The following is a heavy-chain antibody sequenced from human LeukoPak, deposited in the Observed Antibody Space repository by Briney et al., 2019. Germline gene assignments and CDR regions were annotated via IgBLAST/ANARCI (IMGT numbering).Heavy chain of an antibody. V-gene: IGHV4-38-2*01. CDR1: GYSISRGYY. CDR3: ARVNPPAAIFLRPSNWFDP. Sequence: SETLSLTCAVSGYSISRGYYWGWIGQPPGKGLEWIGSIYHSGSTYYNPSLKSRVTISVDTSKNQFSLKLSSVTAADTAVYYCARVNPPAAIFLRPSNWFDPWGQGTLVTVSS. J-gene: IGHJ5*02. D-gene: IGHD2-2*01. CDR2: IYHSGST.